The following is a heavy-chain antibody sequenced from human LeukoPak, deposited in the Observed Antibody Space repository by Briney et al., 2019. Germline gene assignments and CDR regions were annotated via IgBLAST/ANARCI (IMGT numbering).Heavy chain of an antibody. Sequence: PSETLSLTCTVSGGSISSYYWSWIRQPPGKGLEWIGYIYYSGSTNYNPSLKSRVTISVDTSKNRFSLKLSSVTAADTAVYYCARGPLIYYDSSGYGGTTNDAFDIWGQGTMVTVSS. D-gene: IGHD3-22*01. CDR3: ARGPLIYYDSSGYGGTTNDAFDI. V-gene: IGHV4-59*01. CDR2: IYYSGST. CDR1: GGSISSYY. J-gene: IGHJ3*02.